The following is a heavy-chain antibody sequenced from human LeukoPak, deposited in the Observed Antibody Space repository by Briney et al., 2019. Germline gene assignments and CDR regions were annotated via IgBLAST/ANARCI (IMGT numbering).Heavy chain of an antibody. CDR2: RDYTGGT. D-gene: IGHD6-19*01. Sequence: SETLSLTCTVSGDSFTSVTDYWAWIRQPPGTGLEWIAGRDYTGGTYYNPSLESRVAISADMSKNQISLKLTSVTGADTAVYYCAGERGEEYSSGWYKTNYFYNWGQGIRVTVSS. CDR3: AGERGEEYSSGWYKTNYFYN. CDR1: GDSFTSVTDY. V-gene: IGHV4-39*07. J-gene: IGHJ4*02.